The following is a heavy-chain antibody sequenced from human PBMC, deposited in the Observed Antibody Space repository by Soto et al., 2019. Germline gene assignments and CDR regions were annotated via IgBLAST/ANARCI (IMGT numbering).Heavy chain of an antibody. D-gene: IGHD3-3*01. CDR2: INPATGAA. V-gene: IGHV1-2*02. CDR3: ARGGGVGVAGSAAFDM. Sequence: QLHLVQSGAVVKKPGASVTVSCSASGYPVTAYYMHWVRQAPGRGLEWMGGINPATGAAKYTQTFQGRGPMTRDTSTSTVFMELSGLKSEDTAVFYCARGGGVGVAGSAAFDMWGQGTLVTVSS. J-gene: IGHJ3*02. CDR1: GYPVTAYY.